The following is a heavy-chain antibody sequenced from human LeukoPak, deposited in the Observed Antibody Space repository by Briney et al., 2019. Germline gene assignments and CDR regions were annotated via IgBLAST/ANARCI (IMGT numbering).Heavy chain of an antibody. CDR3: ASSITIFGVATGFDY. D-gene: IGHD3-3*01. Sequence: ASVKVSCKASGGTFSSYAISWVRQAPGQGLEWMGWISAYNGNTNYAQKLQGRVTMTTDTSTSTAYMELRSLRSDDTAVYYCASSITIFGVATGFDYWGQGTLVTVSS. CDR2: ISAYNGNT. CDR1: GGTFSSYA. V-gene: IGHV1-18*01. J-gene: IGHJ4*02.